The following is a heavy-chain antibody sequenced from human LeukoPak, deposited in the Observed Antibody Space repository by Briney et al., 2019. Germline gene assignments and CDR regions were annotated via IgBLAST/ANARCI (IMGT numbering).Heavy chain of an antibody. D-gene: IGHD3-22*01. Sequence: PSETLSLTCTVSGGSISSYYWSWIRQPAGKGLEWIGRIYTSGSTNYNPSLKSRVTMPVDTSKNQFSLKLSSVTAADTAVYYCARGYYYDSSGYHLNYMDVWGKGTTVTVSS. CDR3: ARGYYYDSSGYHLNYMDV. V-gene: IGHV4-4*07. CDR2: IYTSGST. J-gene: IGHJ6*03. CDR1: GGSISSYY.